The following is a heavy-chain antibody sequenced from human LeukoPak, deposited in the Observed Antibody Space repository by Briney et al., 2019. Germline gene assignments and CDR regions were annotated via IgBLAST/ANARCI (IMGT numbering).Heavy chain of an antibody. CDR2: LHTSGNK. J-gene: IGHJ5*02. CDR1: GGSMSPYH. CDR3: ARDPFRSSFDP. V-gene: IGHV4-4*07. D-gene: IGHD6-13*01. Sequence: SETLSLTCTVSGGSMSPYHWTWIRQPAGKGLEWIGRLHTSGNKNYNPSLKGRVPISVDTSKNQFSLEMTSVTAADTAVYFCARDPFRSSFDPWGQGILVTVSS.